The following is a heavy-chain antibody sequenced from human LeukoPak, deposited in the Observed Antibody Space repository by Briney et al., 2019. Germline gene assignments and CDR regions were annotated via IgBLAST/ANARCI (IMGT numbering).Heavy chain of an antibody. V-gene: IGHV1-2*02. J-gene: IGHJ4*02. Sequence: ASVKVSCKASGYTFTGYYMHWVRQAPGQGLEWMGWISPNSGDKKYAQKFQGRVTMTGDTSISTAYMELSRLRSDDTAVYYCGRQDKNSAAIDYWGQGTLVTVSS. D-gene: IGHD2-21*01. CDR1: GYTFTGYY. CDR2: ISPNSGDK. CDR3: GRQDKNSAAIDY.